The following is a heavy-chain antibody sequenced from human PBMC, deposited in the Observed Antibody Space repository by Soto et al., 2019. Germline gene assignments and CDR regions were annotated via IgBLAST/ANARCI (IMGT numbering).Heavy chain of an antibody. CDR3: ARDRGAEWEPLLPVDY. J-gene: IGHJ4*02. V-gene: IGHV3-33*01. D-gene: IGHD2-15*01. Sequence: PGGSLRLSCAASGFTFSSYGMHWVRQAPGKGLEWVAVIWYDGSNKYYADSVKGRFTISRDNSKNTLYLQMNSLRAEDTAVYYCARDRGAEWEPLLPVDYWGQGTLVTVSS. CDR1: GFTFSSYG. CDR2: IWYDGSNK.